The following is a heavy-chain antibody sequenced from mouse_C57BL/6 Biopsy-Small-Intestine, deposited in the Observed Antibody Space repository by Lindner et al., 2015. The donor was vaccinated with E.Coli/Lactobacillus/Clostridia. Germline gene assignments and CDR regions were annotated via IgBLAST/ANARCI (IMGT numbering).Heavy chain of an antibody. J-gene: IGHJ2*01. V-gene: IGHV5-6*01. Sequence: VQLQESGGDLVKPGGSLKLSCAASGFTFSSYGMSWVRQTPDKRLEWVATISSGGGYTSYPDSVKGRFTISRDNAKNTLYLQMSSLRSEDTAMYYCANYDYDRGVFDYWGQGTTLTVSS. CDR1: GFTFSSYG. D-gene: IGHD2-4*01. CDR3: ANYDYDRGVFDY. CDR2: ISSGGGYT.